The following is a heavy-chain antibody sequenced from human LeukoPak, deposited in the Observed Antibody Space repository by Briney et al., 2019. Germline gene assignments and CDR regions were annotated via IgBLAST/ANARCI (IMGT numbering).Heavy chain of an antibody. CDR1: GGSISSYY. J-gene: IGHJ4*02. Sequence: SETLSLTCTVSGGSISSYYWSWIRQPAGKGLEWIGRIYTSGSTNYNPSLKSRVTISVDRSKNQFSLKLSSVTAADTAVYYCARGVLLWFGESPRYYFDYWGQGTLVTVSS. CDR3: ARGVLLWFGESPRYYFDY. D-gene: IGHD3-10*01. V-gene: IGHV4-4*07. CDR2: IYTSGST.